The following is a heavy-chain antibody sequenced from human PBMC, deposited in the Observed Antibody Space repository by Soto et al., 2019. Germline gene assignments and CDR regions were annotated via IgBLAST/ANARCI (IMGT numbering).Heavy chain of an antibody. CDR3: AGNSFVVVHPAIDDF. D-gene: IGHD2-2*01. J-gene: IGHJ4*02. V-gene: IGHV1-18*01. CDR1: GYTFTNYG. CDR2: ISAYNGNT. Sequence: QVRLVQSGAEVKKPGASVKVSCKASGYTFTNYGISWVRQAPGQGLEWMGWISAYNGNTNYAQKFQGRVTMTTDTSSITAYRELRSLRSDDTAVYYCAGNSFVVVHPAIDDFWGQGTLVTVSS.